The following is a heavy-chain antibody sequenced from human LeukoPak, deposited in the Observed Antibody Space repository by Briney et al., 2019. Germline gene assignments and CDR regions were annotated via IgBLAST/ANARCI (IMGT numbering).Heavy chain of an antibody. V-gene: IGHV1-2*02. CDR3: ARRLRGGGWLQYLDY. CDR2: INPNSGGT. CDR1: GYTFTGYY. D-gene: IGHD5-24*01. Sequence: GASVKVSCKASGYTFTGYYMHWVRQAPGQGLEWMGWINPNSGGTNYAQKFQGRVTMTRDTSISTAYMELSRLRSDDTAVYYCARRLRGGGWLQYLDYWGQGTLVTVSS. J-gene: IGHJ4*02.